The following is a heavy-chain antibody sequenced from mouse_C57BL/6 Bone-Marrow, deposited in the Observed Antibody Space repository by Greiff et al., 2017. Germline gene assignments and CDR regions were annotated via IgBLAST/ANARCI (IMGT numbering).Heavy chain of an antibody. D-gene: IGHD2-4*01. Sequence: VQRVESGPGLVQPSQSLSITCTVSGFSLTSYGVHWVRQSPGKGLEWLGVIWSGGSTDYNAAFISRLSISKDNSKSQVFFKMNSLQADDTAIYYCASPYDYDTWFAYWGQGTLVTVSA. CDR3: ASPYDYDTWFAY. J-gene: IGHJ3*01. CDR2: IWSGGST. CDR1: GFSLTSYG. V-gene: IGHV2-2*01.